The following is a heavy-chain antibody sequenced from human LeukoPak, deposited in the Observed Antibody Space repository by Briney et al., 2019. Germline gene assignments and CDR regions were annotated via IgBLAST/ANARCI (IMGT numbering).Heavy chain of an antibody. V-gene: IGHV4-39*07. CDR2: IYYSGST. D-gene: IGHD3-3*01. J-gene: IGHJ4*02. CDR1: GGSISSSSYY. CDR3: ARAVWSGYYTIFDY. Sequence: SETLSLTCTVSGGSISSSSYYWGWIRQPPGKGLEWIGSIYYSGSTYYNPSLKSRVTISVDTSKYQFSLKLSSVTAADTAVYYCARAVWSGYYTIFDYWGQGTLVTVSS.